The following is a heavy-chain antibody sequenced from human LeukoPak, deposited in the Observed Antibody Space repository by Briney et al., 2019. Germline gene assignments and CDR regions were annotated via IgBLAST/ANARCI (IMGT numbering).Heavy chain of an antibody. CDR2: ITASGDST. CDR1: GFPFSSYP. Sequence: GGSLRLSCAGSGFPFSSYPISWVRQPPGKGLEWVSAITASGDSTYSADSVKGRFTISRDNSKNTLYLQMNSLRAGDTAVYYCAKASPTHYYFGYWGQGTLVTVSS. V-gene: IGHV3-23*01. J-gene: IGHJ4*02. CDR3: AKASPTHYYFGY.